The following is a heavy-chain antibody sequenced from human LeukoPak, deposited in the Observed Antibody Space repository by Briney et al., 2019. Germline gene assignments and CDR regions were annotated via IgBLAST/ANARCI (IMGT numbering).Heavy chain of an antibody. CDR2: IYDSGTT. CDR1: GGSISSYY. D-gene: IGHD5-12*01. V-gene: IGHV4-59*01. Sequence: PSETLSLTCTVSGGSISSYYWSWIRQPPGKGLEWIGYIYDSGTTNYNPSLKSRVTVSVDTSKNQFSLKLSSVTAADTAVYYCARDSRGVATSLDYWGQGTLVTVSS. CDR3: ARDSRGVATSLDY. J-gene: IGHJ4*02.